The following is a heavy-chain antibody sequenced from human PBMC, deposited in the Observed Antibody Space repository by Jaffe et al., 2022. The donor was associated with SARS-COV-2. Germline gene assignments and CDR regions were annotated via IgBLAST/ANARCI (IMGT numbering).Heavy chain of an antibody. CDR2: INPSGGST. V-gene: IGHV1-46*01. Sequence: QVQLVQSGAEVKKPGASVKVSCKASGYTFTSYYMHWVRQAPGQGLEWMGIINPSGGSTSYAQKFQGRVTMTRDTSTSTVYMELSSLRSEDTAVYYCARDWGETMVRGVLDYWGQGTLVTVSS. J-gene: IGHJ4*02. CDR3: ARDWGETMVRGVLDY. CDR1: GYTFTSYY. D-gene: IGHD3-10*01.